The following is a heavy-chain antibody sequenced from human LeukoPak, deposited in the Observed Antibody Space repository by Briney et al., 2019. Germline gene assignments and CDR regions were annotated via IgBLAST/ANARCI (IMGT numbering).Heavy chain of an antibody. J-gene: IGHJ3*02. CDR2: ISSSSSTM. CDR3: AREYSSSSGRAFDI. Sequence: PGGSLRLSCAASGFTFSSYSMSWVRQAAGKGLEWVSYISSSSSTMYYADSAKGRFTTSRDNAKNSLYQQMNSLRAEDTAVYYCAREYSSSSGRAFDIWGQGTMVTVSS. D-gene: IGHD6-6*01. CDR1: GFTFSSYS. V-gene: IGHV3-48*04.